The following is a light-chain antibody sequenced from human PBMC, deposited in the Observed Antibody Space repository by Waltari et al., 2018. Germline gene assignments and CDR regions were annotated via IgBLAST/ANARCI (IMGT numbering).Light chain of an antibody. CDR2: DVS. J-gene: IGLJ1*01. CDR1: VRDIGAFQS. V-gene: IGLV2-14*03. CDR3: ASYTTANTLV. Sequence: QSALPQPASVSGSPGRSINLSFSGSVRDIGAFQSISLYQHFPDKATKLIISDVSNRPSGISNRFSGSKSGNTASLTISGLHTEDEGDFYCASYTTANTLVFGTGTSVTVL.